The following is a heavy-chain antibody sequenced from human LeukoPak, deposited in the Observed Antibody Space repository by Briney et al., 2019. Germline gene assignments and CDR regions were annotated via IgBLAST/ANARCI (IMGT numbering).Heavy chain of an antibody. CDR1: GFTFSSYA. CDR2: ISGTSGFI. CDR3: ATTRMQWLDGYFDY. D-gene: IGHD6-19*01. V-gene: IGHV3-21*01. Sequence: GGSLRLSCAASGFTFSSYAMSWVRQAPGKGPEWVSSISGTSGFIYYADSVEGRFTISRDNARNSLYLQMNSLRAEDTAVYYCATTRMQWLDGYFDYWGQGSLVTVSS. J-gene: IGHJ4*02.